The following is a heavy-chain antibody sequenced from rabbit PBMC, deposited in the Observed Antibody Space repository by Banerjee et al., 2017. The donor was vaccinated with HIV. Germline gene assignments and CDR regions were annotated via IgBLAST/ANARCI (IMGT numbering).Heavy chain of an antibody. D-gene: IGHD4-1*01. V-gene: IGHV1S45*01. Sequence: QEQLEESGGDLVKPEGSLTLTCTASGFSIDSYYMCWVRQAPGKGLEWIACINTSSGNTVYASWGKGRFTISKTSSTTVTLQMTSLTAADTATYFCARDLAGVIGWNFGLWGPGTLVTVS. CDR2: INTSSGNT. CDR1: GFSIDSYY. J-gene: IGHJ6*01. CDR3: ARDLAGVIGWNFGL.